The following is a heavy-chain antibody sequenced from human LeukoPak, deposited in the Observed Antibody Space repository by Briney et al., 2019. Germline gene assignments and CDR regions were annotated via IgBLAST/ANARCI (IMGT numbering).Heavy chain of an antibody. D-gene: IGHD2-2*01. CDR3: AREGRIVVVPAAMSEVKPDYYYYYGMDV. J-gene: IGHJ6*02. Sequence: GGSLRLSCAASGFTFSNYWMGWVRQAPGKRLEWVANMNIDGSEKYYADSVKGRFSISRDNSKNTLYLQMNNLRAEDTAVYYCAREGRIVVVPAAMSEVKPDYYYYYGMDVWGQGTTVTVSS. V-gene: IGHV3-7*01. CDR1: GFTFSNYW. CDR2: MNIDGSEK.